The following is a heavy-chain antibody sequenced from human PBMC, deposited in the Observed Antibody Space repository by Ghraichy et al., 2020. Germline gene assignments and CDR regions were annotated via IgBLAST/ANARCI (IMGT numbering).Heavy chain of an antibody. CDR2: ISGSGGST. V-gene: IGHV3-23*01. Sequence: GGSLRLSCAASGFTFSSYAMSWVRQAPGKGLEWVSAISGSGGSTYYADSVKGRFTISRDNSKNTLYLQMNSLRAEDTAVYYCAKDRSAHYSSGWSEYFQHWGQGTLVTVSS. CDR1: GFTFSSYA. CDR3: AKDRSAHYSSGWSEYFQH. J-gene: IGHJ1*01. D-gene: IGHD6-19*01.